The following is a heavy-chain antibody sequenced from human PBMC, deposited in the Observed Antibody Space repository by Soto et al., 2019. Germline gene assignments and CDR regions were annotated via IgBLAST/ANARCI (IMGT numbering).Heavy chain of an antibody. J-gene: IGHJ3*01. V-gene: IGHV1-2*04. CDR1: GYTFTGYY. D-gene: IGHD1-26*01. CDR3: ARDFGGPNLELAFDL. Sequence: QVQLVQSGAEVKKPGASVKISCKASGYTFTGYYMHWVRQAPGQGLEWMGWINPNSGGTNYAQKFQGWVTMTRDTSISTAYMELSRLRSDDTSVYYCARDFGGPNLELAFDLWGQQTLITVSS. CDR2: INPNSGGT.